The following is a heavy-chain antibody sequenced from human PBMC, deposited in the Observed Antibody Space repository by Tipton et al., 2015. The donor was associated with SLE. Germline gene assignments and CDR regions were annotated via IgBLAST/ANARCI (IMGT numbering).Heavy chain of an antibody. CDR2: IYSSGRT. J-gene: IGHJ3*02. D-gene: IGHD6-19*01. V-gene: IGHV4-4*07. Sequence: TLSLTCTVSGGAISTFYWSWIRQSAGKGLEWIGRIYSSGRTNYNPSLKSRVTMSVDTSRKQFSLKLTSATAADTAVYYCARRGWVDAFDIWGQGTMVIVSS. CDR1: GGAISTFY. CDR3: ARRGWVDAFDI.